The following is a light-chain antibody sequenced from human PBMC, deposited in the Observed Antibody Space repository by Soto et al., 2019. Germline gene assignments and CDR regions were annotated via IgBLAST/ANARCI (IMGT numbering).Light chain of an antibody. CDR3: TSYTTSDTVV. Sequence: QSALTQPASVSGSPGQSITISCTGTSSDVGGYNFVSWYQQHPGKAPKVMIYDVSNRPSGVSNRFSGSKSGNTASLTIPGLQAEDEADYYCTSYTTSDTVVFGGGTKLTVL. CDR2: DVS. V-gene: IGLV2-14*03. CDR1: SSDVGGYNF. J-gene: IGLJ2*01.